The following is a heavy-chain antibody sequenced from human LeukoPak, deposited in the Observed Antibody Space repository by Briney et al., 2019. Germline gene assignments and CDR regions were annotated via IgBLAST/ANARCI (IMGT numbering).Heavy chain of an antibody. V-gene: IGHV5-51*01. CDR1: GYSFTNYW. D-gene: IGHD5-18*01. Sequence: GESLKISCKGSGYSFTNYWIGWVRQMPGKGLEYMGIIYPGDSDTRYSPSFQGQVTISADKSISTAYLQWSSLKASDTAMYYCAREGLGRIQLWFPFDYWGQGTLVTVSS. J-gene: IGHJ4*02. CDR2: IYPGDSDT. CDR3: AREGLGRIQLWFPFDY.